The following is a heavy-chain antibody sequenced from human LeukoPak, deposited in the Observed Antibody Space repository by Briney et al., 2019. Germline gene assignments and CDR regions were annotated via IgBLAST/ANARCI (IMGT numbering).Heavy chain of an antibody. V-gene: IGHV3-23*01. CDR1: GFTFSSYE. D-gene: IGHD3-10*01. J-gene: IGHJ5*02. CDR3: AKDGSGSYYDRWLDP. Sequence: GGSLRLSCAVSGFTFSSYEMNWVRQAPGEGLEWVSYISGRGSSIYYADSVKGRFTISRDNLKNTVYMQMNSLRAEDTAVYYCAKDGSGSYYDRWLDPWGQGTLVTVSS. CDR2: ISGRGSSI.